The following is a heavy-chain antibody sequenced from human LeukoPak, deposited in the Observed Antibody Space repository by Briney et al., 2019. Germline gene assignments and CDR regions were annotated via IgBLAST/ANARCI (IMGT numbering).Heavy chain of an antibody. J-gene: IGHJ4*02. Sequence: PGGSLRLSCAASGFTFSNYAMSWVRQAPGKGLEYVSAISSNGGSTYYANSVKGRFTISRDNSKNTLYLQMGSLRAEDMAVYYCARSRIVVVPAAIPLDYWGQGTLVTVSS. CDR1: GFTFSNYA. CDR2: ISSNGGST. CDR3: ARSRIVVVPAAIPLDY. V-gene: IGHV3-64*01. D-gene: IGHD2-2*02.